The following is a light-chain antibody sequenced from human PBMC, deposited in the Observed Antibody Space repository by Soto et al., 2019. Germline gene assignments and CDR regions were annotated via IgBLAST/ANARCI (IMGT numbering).Light chain of an antibody. Sequence: DIPMTQSPSTLSASVGDRVTITCRASQSISSWLAWYQKKPGKAPNLLIYKASTLESGVPSRFSGSGSGTEFTLTISSLQPDDFATYYCQQYNTYSWTFGQGTKVEIK. CDR1: QSISSW. V-gene: IGKV1-5*03. CDR2: KAS. CDR3: QQYNTYSWT. J-gene: IGKJ1*01.